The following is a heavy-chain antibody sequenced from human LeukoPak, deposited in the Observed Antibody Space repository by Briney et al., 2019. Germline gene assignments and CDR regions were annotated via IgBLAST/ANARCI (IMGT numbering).Heavy chain of an antibody. CDR1: GFIVSSSY. V-gene: IGHV3-53*01. Sequence: GGSLRLSCAVSGFIVSSSYISWVRQAPGKGLEWVSAIYSGGTTYYADSVKGRFTISRDNSKNTLYLQMNSLRAEDTAVYYCARDAHYDFWSGYYSTWPLGYWGQGTLVTVSS. D-gene: IGHD3-3*01. CDR2: IYSGGTT. J-gene: IGHJ4*02. CDR3: ARDAHYDFWSGYYSTWPLGY.